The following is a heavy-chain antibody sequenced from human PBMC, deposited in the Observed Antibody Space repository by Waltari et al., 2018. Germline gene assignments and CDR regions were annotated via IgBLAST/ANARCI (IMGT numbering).Heavy chain of an antibody. J-gene: IGHJ4*02. D-gene: IGHD1-26*01. CDR2: INVKNGDT. V-gene: IGHV1-2*02. CDR3: AGGPGPVVGAPDY. CDR1: GYSFTDYL. Sequence: QVPLVQSRPEVTKPGASVKVSCQASGYSFTDYLLHWVRQTPGQGLEGRGWINVKNGDTGYAQNFRGRVSMTRDTSINTVYMDLSGLGSDDTAGFYCAGGPGPVVGAPDYWGQGTLVTVAS.